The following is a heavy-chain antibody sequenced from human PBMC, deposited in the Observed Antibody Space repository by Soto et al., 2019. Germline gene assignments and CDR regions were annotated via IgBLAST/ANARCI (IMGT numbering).Heavy chain of an antibody. J-gene: IGHJ6*02. D-gene: IGHD2-2*01. CDR1: GYTFTSYA. V-gene: IGHV1-3*01. CDR3: ARSDIVVGPAAPVDYYYGMDV. CDR2: INAGNGNT. Sequence: ASVKVSCKASGYTFTSYAMHWVRQAPGQRLEWMGWINAGNGNTKYSQKFQGRVTITRDTSASTAYMELSSLRSEDTAVYYCARSDIVVGPAAPVDYYYGMDVWGQGTTVTVSS.